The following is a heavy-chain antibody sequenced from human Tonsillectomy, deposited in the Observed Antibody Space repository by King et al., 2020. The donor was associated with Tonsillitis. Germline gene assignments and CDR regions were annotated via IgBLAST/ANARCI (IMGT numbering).Heavy chain of an antibody. J-gene: IGHJ4*02. CDR2: IDGRSCTI. D-gene: IGHD1-1*01. CDR1: RVTFNAYS. Sequence: VQLVESGGGLVQPGGSLILSCAASRVTFNAYSMNWVRQAPGKGLEWGLYIDGRSCTISYADSGKGRFTISGENAKNSLYLQMNSLRAEDTAVYYCARDHNWAFDYWGQGTLVTVSS. CDR3: ARDHNWAFDY. V-gene: IGHV3-48*01.